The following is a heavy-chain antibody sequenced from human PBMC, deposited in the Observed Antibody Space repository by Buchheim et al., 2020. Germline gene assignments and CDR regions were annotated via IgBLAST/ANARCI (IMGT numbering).Heavy chain of an antibody. Sequence: QLQLQESGSGLLKPSETLSLTCAVYGGSFSGYYWSWIRQPPGKGLEWIGEINHSGSTNYNPSLKSRVTISVDTSKNQFSLKLSSVTAADTAVYYCVSGIYDYYYGMDVWGQGTT. J-gene: IGHJ6*02. CDR2: INHSGST. CDR3: VSGIYDYYYGMDV. V-gene: IGHV4-34*01. CDR1: GGSFSGYY. D-gene: IGHD3-10*01.